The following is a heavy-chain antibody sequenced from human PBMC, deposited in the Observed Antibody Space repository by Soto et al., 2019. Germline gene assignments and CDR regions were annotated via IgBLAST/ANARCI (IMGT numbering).Heavy chain of an antibody. CDR2: IYYSGST. J-gene: IGHJ6*02. CDR1: GGSISSYY. Sequence: SETLSLTCTVSGGSISSYYWSWIRQPPGKGLEWIGYIYYSGSTNYNPSLKSRVTISVDTSKNQFSLKLSSVTAADTAVYYCAGSGSYPYYYYGMDVWGQGTTVTVSS. CDR3: AGSGSYPYYYYGMDV. V-gene: IGHV4-59*01. D-gene: IGHD3-10*01.